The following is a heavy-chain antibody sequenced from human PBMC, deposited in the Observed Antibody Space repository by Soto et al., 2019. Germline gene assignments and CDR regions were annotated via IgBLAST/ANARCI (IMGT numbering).Heavy chain of an antibody. Sequence: QITLKESGPPLVKPTQPLTLTCTFSGFSLSTSGVGVGWIRQPPGKALEWLALIYWNDDRRYSPSLERRLTITKDTSKNQVVLTMTNMDPVDTATYYCVHTYYYDSSGYYYQYYYGMDVWGQGTTVTVSS. CDR2: IYWNDDR. CDR1: GFSLSTSGVG. D-gene: IGHD3-22*01. CDR3: VHTYYYDSSGYYYQYYYGMDV. J-gene: IGHJ6*02. V-gene: IGHV2-5*01.